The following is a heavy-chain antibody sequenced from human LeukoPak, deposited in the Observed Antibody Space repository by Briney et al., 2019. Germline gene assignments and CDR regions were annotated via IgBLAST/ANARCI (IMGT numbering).Heavy chain of an antibody. Sequence: SETLSLTCTVSGGSISSYYWSWIRHPAGKGLEWIGRIYTSGSTNYNPYLKSRVTMSVDASKNQFSLKLSSVTAADTVVYYCARDRSCRDGYQMDYFDYWGQGTLVTVSS. CDR2: IYTSGST. D-gene: IGHD5-24*01. CDR1: GGSISSYY. V-gene: IGHV4-4*07. CDR3: ARDRSCRDGYQMDYFDY. J-gene: IGHJ4*02.